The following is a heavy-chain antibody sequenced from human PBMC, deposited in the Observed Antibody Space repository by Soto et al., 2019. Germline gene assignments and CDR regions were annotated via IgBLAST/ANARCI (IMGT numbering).Heavy chain of an antibody. CDR3: AKGSSTRGTYYYGSGSYRSPYYYYGMDV. CDR1: GFTFSSYA. Sequence: PGGSLRLSCAASGFTFSSYAMSWVRQAPGKGLEWVSAISGSGGSTYYADSVKGRFTISRDNSKNTLYLQMNSLRAEDTAVYYCAKGSSTRGTYYYGSGSYRSPYYYYGMDVWGQGTTVTVSS. CDR2: ISGSGGST. D-gene: IGHD3-10*01. J-gene: IGHJ6*02. V-gene: IGHV3-23*01.